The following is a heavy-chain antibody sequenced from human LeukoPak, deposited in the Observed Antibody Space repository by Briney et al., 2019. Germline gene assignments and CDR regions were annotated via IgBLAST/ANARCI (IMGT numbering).Heavy chain of an antibody. CDR2: ITWDSDTV. V-gene: IGHV3-9*01. CDR3: VKIRGGTSTAFDI. J-gene: IGHJ3*02. D-gene: IGHD3-16*01. CDR1: GFTFDGYA. Sequence: GGSLRLSCAASGFTFDGYAMHWVRQAPRKGLQWVSGITWDSDTVGYADSVKGQFTISRDNAKNSLYLQMNSLRVEDTALYYCVKIRGGTSTAFDIWGQGTMVTVSS.